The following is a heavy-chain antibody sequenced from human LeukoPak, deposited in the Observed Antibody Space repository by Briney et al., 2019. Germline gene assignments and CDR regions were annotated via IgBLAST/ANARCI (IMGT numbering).Heavy chain of an antibody. CDR3: ARDNHYSMDV. CDR1: GFTFSSYA. CDR2: ISYDGSNK. J-gene: IGHJ6*03. Sequence: GRSLRLSCAASGFTFSSYAMHWVRQAPGKGLEWGAVISYDGSNKYYADSGKGRFTISRDNSKNTLYLQMNSLRAEDTAVYYCARDNHYSMDVWGKGTTVTVSS. D-gene: IGHD1-14*01. V-gene: IGHV3-30*04.